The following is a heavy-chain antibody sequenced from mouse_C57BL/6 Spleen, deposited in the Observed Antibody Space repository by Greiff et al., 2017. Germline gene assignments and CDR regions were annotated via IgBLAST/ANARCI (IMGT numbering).Heavy chain of an antibody. V-gene: IGHV10-1*01. CDR2: IRSKSNNYAT. CDR1: GFSFNTYA. J-gene: IGHJ4*01. D-gene: IGHD1-1*01. CDR3: VRQDYYGSRYAMDY. Sequence: EVKLMESGGGLVQPKGSLKLSCAASGFSFNTYAMNWVRQAPGKGLEWVARIRSKSNNYATYYADSVKDRFTISRDDSESMLYLQMNNLKTEDTAMYYCVRQDYYGSRYAMDYWGQGTSVTVSS.